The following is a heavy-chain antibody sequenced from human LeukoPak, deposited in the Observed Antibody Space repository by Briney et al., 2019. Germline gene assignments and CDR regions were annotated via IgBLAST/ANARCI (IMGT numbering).Heavy chain of an antibody. CDR2: ISGSGGDT. D-gene: IGHD2-8*01. J-gene: IGHJ4*02. CDR3: ARVSCTNGVCYLDY. V-gene: IGHV3-23*01. CDR1: GFTFSSYA. Sequence: GGSLRLSCAASGFTFSSYAMSWIRQAPGKGLEWVSAISGSGGDTYYADSVKGRFTISRDNSKNTLYLQMGSLRAEDMAVYYCARVSCTNGVCYLDYWGQGTLVTVSS.